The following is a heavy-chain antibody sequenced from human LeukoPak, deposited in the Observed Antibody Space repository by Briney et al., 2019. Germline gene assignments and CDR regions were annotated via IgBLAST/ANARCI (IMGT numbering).Heavy chain of an antibody. J-gene: IGHJ4*02. Sequence: GRSLRLSCAASGFTFSSYAMHWVRQAPGKGLERVAVISYDGSNKYYADSVKGRFTISRDNSKHTLYLQMNSLRAEDTAVYYCARVRYSSGHYDDYWGQGTLVTVSS. V-gene: IGHV3-30*04. D-gene: IGHD6-19*01. CDR2: ISYDGSNK. CDR3: ARVRYSSGHYDDY. CDR1: GFTFSSYA.